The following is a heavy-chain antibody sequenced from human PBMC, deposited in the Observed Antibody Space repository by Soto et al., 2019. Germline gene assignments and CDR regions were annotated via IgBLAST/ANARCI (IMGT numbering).Heavy chain of an antibody. D-gene: IGHD6-19*01. CDR3: ARSVAVPGAHIDY. CDR1: GGSISGSY. J-gene: IGHJ4*02. Sequence: SETLSLTCSVSGGSISGSYWSWIRQSPGKGLEWLGYVYYTGSTNYSPSLRSRVSISVDTSKNEFSLRLSSVTAADTAVYFCARSVAVPGAHIDYWGQGTRVTVSS. V-gene: IGHV4-59*01. CDR2: VYYTGST.